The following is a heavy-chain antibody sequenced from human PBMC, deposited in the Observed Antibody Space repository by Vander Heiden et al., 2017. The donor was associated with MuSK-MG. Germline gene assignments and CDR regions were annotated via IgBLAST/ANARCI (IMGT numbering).Heavy chain of an antibody. CDR2: FGIA. D-gene: IGHD5-18*01. CDR1: GGTFSSYA. V-gene: IGHV1-69*17. J-gene: IGHJ3*02. CDR3: ARATPRGYSRVGGGAFDI. Sequence: QVQLVQSGAEVKKPGSSVKVSCKASGGTFSSYAIFGIANNAQKFQGRVTITAEKSTSTAYMELRSLRSEDTAVYHCARATPRGYSRVGGGAFDIWGQGTMVTVSS.